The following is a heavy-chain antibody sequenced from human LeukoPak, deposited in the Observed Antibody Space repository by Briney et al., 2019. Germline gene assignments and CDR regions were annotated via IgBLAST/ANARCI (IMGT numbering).Heavy chain of an antibody. CDR1: GFTFSSYA. Sequence: GGVLRLSCAASGFTFSSYAMSWVRHAPRKGLGLVSAISGSGSSTYYADSVKGRLTISRDNSKNTLYLQMTSLRAEDRGVYYCAKDLTYSSGWHGPTKWDKSGYFQHWGEGTLVTVSS. D-gene: IGHD6-19*01. CDR2: ISGSGSST. J-gene: IGHJ1*01. CDR3: AKDLTYSSGWHGPTKWDKSGYFQH. V-gene: IGHV3-23*01.